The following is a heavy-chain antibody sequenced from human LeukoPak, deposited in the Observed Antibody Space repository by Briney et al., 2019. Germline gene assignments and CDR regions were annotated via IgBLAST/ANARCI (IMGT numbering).Heavy chain of an antibody. D-gene: IGHD5-12*01. CDR1: GFTFSSYA. Sequence: GGSLRLSCAASGFTFSSYAMSWDRQAPGKGLEWVSAISGSGGSTYYADSVKGRFTISRDNSKNTLYLQMNSLRAEDTAVYYCAKGMDVDIVATRPDYWGQGTLVTVSS. J-gene: IGHJ4*02. V-gene: IGHV3-23*01. CDR3: AKGMDVDIVATRPDY. CDR2: ISGSGGST.